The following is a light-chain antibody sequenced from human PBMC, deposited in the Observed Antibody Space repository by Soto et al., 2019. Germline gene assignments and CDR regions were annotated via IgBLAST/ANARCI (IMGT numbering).Light chain of an antibody. CDR3: QQHINWPLT. J-gene: IGKJ4*01. V-gene: IGKV3-11*01. CDR2: EAS. CDR1: QTVSSS. Sequence: EIVLTQSPATLSLSPGERATLSCRASQTVSSSLAWYQQKPGQAPRLLIYEASNRATGIPARFSGSGSGADFTLTISSLEPEDLALYYCQQHINWPLTFGGGTKVDIK.